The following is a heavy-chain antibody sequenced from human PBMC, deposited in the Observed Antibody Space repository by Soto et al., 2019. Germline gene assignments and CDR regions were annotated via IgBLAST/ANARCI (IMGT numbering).Heavy chain of an antibody. V-gene: IGHV4-39*01. D-gene: IGHD3-22*01. Sequence: QLQLQESGPGLVKPSETLSLTCTVSGDSISDSTYYWAWIRQPPGKGLEWIGSIFYSGGTFYNPSLKSRVTISVDTSKNQFSLRLSSVTAADMAVYYCARQSTGYYDGWFHPWAQGTLVTVSS. CDR1: GDSISDSTYY. CDR3: ARQSTGYYDGWFHP. CDR2: IFYSGGT. J-gene: IGHJ5*02.